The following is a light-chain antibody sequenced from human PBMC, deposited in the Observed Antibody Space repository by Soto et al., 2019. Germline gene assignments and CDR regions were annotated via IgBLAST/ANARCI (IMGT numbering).Light chain of an antibody. Sequence: QSVLTQPRSVSGSPGQSVTISCTGTNSDIGSYNFVSWYQQYPGKAPKLLIYDVNKRSSEVPDRFSGSKSGNTASLTISGLQPVDDADYYCCSNAGSYSFWVFGGGTKVTVL. CDR3: CSNAGSYSFWV. CDR1: NSDIGSYNF. CDR2: DVN. V-gene: IGLV2-11*01. J-gene: IGLJ3*02.